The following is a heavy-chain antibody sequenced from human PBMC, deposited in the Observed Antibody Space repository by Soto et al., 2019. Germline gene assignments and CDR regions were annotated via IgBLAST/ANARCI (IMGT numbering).Heavy chain of an antibody. V-gene: IGHV4-59*01. CDR3: ARDSEDASDYYGMNV. CDR2: IYYSGST. CDR1: GASISSYY. J-gene: IGHJ6*02. Sequence: QVQLQEWGPGLVKPSETLSLTCTVSGASISSYYWSWIRQPPGKGLEWIGYIYYSGSTNYNPSRTSRVTISVDPSKKQFSLKLSSVTAADTAVYFCARDSEDASDYYGMNVWGQGTTVTVSS. D-gene: IGHD6-6*01.